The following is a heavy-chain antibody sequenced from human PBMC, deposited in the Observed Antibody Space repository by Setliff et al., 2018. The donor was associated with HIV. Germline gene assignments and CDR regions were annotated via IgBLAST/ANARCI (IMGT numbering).Heavy chain of an antibody. J-gene: IGHJ6*03. D-gene: IGHD1-20*01. CDR3: ARGYNHPDYYYYYYMDV. Sequence: SETLSLTCTVPGGSISGYYWNWIRQPPGKGLEWIGYIYSSGSTNYNPSLKSRVTISVDTSKNQFSLKLSSVTAADTAVYYCARGYNHPDYYYYYYMDVWGKGTTVTVSS. CDR2: IYSSGST. V-gene: IGHV4-59*01. CDR1: GGSISGYY.